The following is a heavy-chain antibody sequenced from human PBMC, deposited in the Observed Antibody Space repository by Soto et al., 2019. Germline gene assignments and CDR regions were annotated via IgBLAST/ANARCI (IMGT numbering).Heavy chain of an antibody. J-gene: IGHJ4*02. Sequence: TLSLTRTVSGGSISSYYWSWIRQPPGKRLEWIGYIYYSGSTNYNPSLKSRVTISVDTSKNQFSLKLSSVTAADTAVYYCARGSLWGGYVSIHEGYFDYWGQGTLVTVSS. D-gene: IGHD2-15*01. CDR3: ARGSLWGGYVSIHEGYFDY. CDR2: IYYSGST. V-gene: IGHV4-59*01. CDR1: GGSISSYY.